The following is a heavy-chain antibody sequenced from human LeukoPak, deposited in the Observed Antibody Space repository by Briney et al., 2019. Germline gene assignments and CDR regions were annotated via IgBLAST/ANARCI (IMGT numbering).Heavy chain of an antibody. D-gene: IGHD3-22*01. CDR2: IWNDGSNK. CDR1: GFTFSTYG. CDR3: ARDRRYFDSSGYYWFDP. J-gene: IGHJ5*02. V-gene: IGHV3-30*19. Sequence: PGRSLRLSCAASGFTFSTYGMHWVRQAPGKGLEWVAVIWNDGSNKYYADSVKGRFTISRDNSKNTLYLQMNSLRAEDMAVYYCARDRRYFDSSGYYWFDPWGQGTLVTVSS.